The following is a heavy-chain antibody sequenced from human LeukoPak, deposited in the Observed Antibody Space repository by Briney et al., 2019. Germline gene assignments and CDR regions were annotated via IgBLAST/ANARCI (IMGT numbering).Heavy chain of an antibody. D-gene: IGHD5-18*01. V-gene: IGHV3-64*01. J-gene: IGHJ4*02. CDR2: ISGNGGSR. Sequence: GGSLRLSCAASGFTFSTYTMHWVRQAPGKGLEYVSSISGNGGSREYANSVKGRFTISRDNSRNTLYLQMGSLRAEDMPVYYCARDAGYVRFDFWGQGTLATVSS. CDR1: GFTFSTYT. CDR3: ARDAGYVRFDF.